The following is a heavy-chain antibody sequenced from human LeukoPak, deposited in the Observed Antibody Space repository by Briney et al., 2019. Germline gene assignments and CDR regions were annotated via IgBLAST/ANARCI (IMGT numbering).Heavy chain of an antibody. D-gene: IGHD2-21*01. CDR3: AREGDWSALDF. CDR1: RGSITSGNYY. Sequence: SETLSLTCTVSRGSITSGNYYWNWIRQPAGKGLEWVGRIYMRGNTNYNPSLKSRVVISMDTSKNQFSLRLTSVTAADTAVYFCAREGDWSALDFWGQGTLVTVSS. CDR2: IYMRGNT. V-gene: IGHV4-61*02. J-gene: IGHJ4*02.